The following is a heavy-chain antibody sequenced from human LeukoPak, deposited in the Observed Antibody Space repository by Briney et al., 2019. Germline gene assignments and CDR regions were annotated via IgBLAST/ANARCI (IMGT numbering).Heavy chain of an antibody. V-gene: IGHV1-46*01. Sequence: ASVKVSCKASGYTFTSYYMHWVRQAPGQGLEWMGIINPSGGSTSYARKFQGRVTMTRDTSTSTVYMELSSLRSEDTAVYYCAREGVATISEYYYYYYMDVWGKGTTVTVSS. CDR1: GYTFTSYY. J-gene: IGHJ6*03. CDR2: INPSGGST. CDR3: AREGVATISEYYYYYYMDV. D-gene: IGHD5-12*01.